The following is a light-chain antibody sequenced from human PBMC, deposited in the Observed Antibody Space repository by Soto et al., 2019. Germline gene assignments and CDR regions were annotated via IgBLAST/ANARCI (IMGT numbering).Light chain of an antibody. CDR3: CANAGNLEV. J-gene: IGLJ1*01. CDR2: DVS. V-gene: IGLV2-11*01. Sequence: QSALTQPPSVSGSPGQSVTISCTGTSSDVGGYNYVAWYQQHPGKAPKVKIYDVSKRPSGVPDRFSGSKSCNTASLTISGVKAEDEADYYCCANAGNLEVFGTGTKLTVL. CDR1: SSDVGGYNY.